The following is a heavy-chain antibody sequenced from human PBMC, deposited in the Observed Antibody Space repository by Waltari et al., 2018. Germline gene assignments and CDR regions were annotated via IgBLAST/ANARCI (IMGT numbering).Heavy chain of an antibody. CDR2: IYYSGST. Sequence: QVQLQESGPGLVKPSETLSLTCTVSGGSISSYYWSWIRQPPGKGLEWIGYIYYSGSTNYNPSLKSRVTISVDTSKNQFSLKLSSVTAADTAVYYCARHVSGGDYVPDAFDIWGQGTMVTVSS. V-gene: IGHV4-59*08. J-gene: IGHJ3*02. CDR1: GGSISSYY. CDR3: ARHVSGGDYVPDAFDI. D-gene: IGHD4-17*01.